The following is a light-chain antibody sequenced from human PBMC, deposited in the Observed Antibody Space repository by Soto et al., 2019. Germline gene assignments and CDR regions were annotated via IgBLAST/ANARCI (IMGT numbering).Light chain of an antibody. CDR1: SCDVGSYNL. V-gene: IGLV2-23*01. CDR2: EGS. CDR3: CSYAGSSTYV. J-gene: IGLJ1*01. Sequence: QSVLTQPASVSGSPGQSITISCTGTSCDVGSYNLVSWYQQHPGKAPKLMIYEGSKRPLGVSNRFSGSKSGNTASLTISGLQAEDEADYSCCSYAGSSTYVFGTGTKVTVL.